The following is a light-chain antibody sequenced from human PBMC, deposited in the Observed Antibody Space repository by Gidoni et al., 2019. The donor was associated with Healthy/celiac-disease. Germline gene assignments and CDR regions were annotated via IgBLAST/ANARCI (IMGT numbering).Light chain of an antibody. V-gene: IGKV1-5*03. CDR1: QSISSW. CDR3: QQYNSYLYT. CDR2: KAS. J-gene: IGKJ2*01. Sequence: DIQMTQSPSTLSASVGDRVTITCRASQSISSWLAWYQQKPGKAPKLLIYKASSLERGVPSRFSGRGSGTEFTLTISSLQPDDFATYYCQQYNSYLYTFGQGTKLEIK.